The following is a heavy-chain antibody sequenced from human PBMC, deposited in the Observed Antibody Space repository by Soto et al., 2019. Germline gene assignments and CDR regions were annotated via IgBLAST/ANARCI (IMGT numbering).Heavy chain of an antibody. D-gene: IGHD3-9*01. Sequence: QVQLQESGPGLVKPSQTLSLTCTVSGGSISSGDYYWSWIRQPPGKGLEWIGYIYYSGSTYYNPSLKSRVTITVDTSKNQFSLKLSSVTAADTAVYYCASEYYDILSGYYYGMDVWGQGTTVTVSS. V-gene: IGHV4-30-4*01. CDR2: IYYSGST. J-gene: IGHJ6*02. CDR1: GGSISSGDYY. CDR3: ASEYYDILSGYYYGMDV.